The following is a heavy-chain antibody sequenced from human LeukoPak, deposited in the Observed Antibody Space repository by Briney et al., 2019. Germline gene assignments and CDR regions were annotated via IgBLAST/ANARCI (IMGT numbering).Heavy chain of an antibody. V-gene: IGHV3-23*01. CDR3: AIILGYCSSTSCYRGDYMDV. J-gene: IGHJ6*03. Sequence: PGGSLRLSCAASGFTFSSYAMSWVRQAPGKGLEWVSAISGSGGSTYYADSVKGRFTISRDNSKNTLYLQMNSLRAEDTAVYYCAIILGYCSSTSCYRGDYMDVWGKGTTVTVSS. D-gene: IGHD2-2*01. CDR2: ISGSGGST. CDR1: GFTFSSYA.